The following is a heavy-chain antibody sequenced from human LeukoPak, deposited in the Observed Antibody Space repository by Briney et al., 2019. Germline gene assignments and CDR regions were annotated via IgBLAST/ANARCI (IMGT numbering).Heavy chain of an antibody. CDR3: ARAVSSTPNWEFDY. Sequence: GASVKVSCKTSGYTFADYFIHWVRQAPGQGLEWMRRINANSGVTEYQQKFQGRVTMTRDTSVSTAYVEVNWLISDDTAIYYCARAVSSTPNWEFDYWRRGTLVTVSS. V-gene: IGHV1-2*06. CDR2: INANSGVT. CDR1: GYTFADYF. J-gene: IGHJ4*02. D-gene: IGHD1-26*01.